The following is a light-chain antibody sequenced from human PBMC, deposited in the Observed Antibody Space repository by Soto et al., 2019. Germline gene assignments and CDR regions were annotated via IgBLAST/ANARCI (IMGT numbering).Light chain of an antibody. Sequence: EIVMTQSPATLSVSPGERATLSCRASQSVSSNLAWYQQKPGQAPRLLIYGASTRATGIPATFSGSGSGTEFTLSISSLQSEDFAVYYCQQYNKWPLTFGGGTTVEIK. CDR1: QSVSSN. CDR3: QQYNKWPLT. V-gene: IGKV3-15*01. CDR2: GAS. J-gene: IGKJ4*01.